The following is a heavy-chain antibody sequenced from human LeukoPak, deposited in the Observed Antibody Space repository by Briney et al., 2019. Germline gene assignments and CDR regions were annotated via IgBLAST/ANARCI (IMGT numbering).Heavy chain of an antibody. CDR1: GFTFSSYA. CDR3: ARDQGTLRFSEWFSEY. J-gene: IGHJ4*02. D-gene: IGHD3-3*01. CDR2: IRGSGDSTTT. V-gene: IGHV3-23*01. Sequence: PGGSLRLSCAASGFTFSSYAMSWVRQAPGKGLEWVSAIRGSGDSTTTYYADSVKGRFTISRDNSKNTLYLHMNSLKVEDTAVYYCARDQGTLRFSEWFSEYWGQGTLVTVSS.